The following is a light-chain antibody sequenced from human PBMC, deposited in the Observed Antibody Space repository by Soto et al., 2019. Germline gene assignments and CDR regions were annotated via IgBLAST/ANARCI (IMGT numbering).Light chain of an antibody. J-gene: IGKJ2*01. V-gene: IGKV1-8*01. CDR2: AAS. CDR1: QGISSY. CDR3: QQYYSSYT. Sequence: AIRMTQSPSSLSASTGDRVTITCRASQGISSYLAWYQQKPGKAPKLLIYAASTLQSGVPSRFSGSGSGTDFTLTSSCLQSEDFANYDGQQYYSSYTFGQGTKLEIK.